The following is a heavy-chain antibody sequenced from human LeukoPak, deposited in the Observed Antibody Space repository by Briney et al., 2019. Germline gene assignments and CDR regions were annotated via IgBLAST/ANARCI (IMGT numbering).Heavy chain of an antibody. CDR3: ARGRIGYCSSTSCPKGDSGRPWGY. CDR2: INHSGST. Sequence: TETLSLTCAVNGGSFSGYYWSWIRQPPGEGLEWIGEINHSGSTNYNPSLKSRATISVDTSKNQFSLKLSSVTAADTAVYYCARGRIGYCSSTSCPKGDSGRPWGYWGQGTLVTVSS. CDR1: GGSFSGYY. D-gene: IGHD2-2*01. V-gene: IGHV4-34*01. J-gene: IGHJ4*02.